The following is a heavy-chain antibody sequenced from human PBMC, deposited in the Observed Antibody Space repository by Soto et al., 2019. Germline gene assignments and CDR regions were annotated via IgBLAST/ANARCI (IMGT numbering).Heavy chain of an antibody. J-gene: IGHJ4*02. V-gene: IGHV3-74*01. Sequence: GGSLRLSCAASGFTFSSYWMHWVRQVPGKGLVWVSRVSNDGSETVYADSVKGRFTISRDNAKNSLYLQMNSLRAEDTAVYYCARDLPVPAAELRRYFDYWGQGTLVTVSS. CDR1: GFTFSSYW. CDR2: VSNDGSET. D-gene: IGHD2-2*01. CDR3: ARDLPVPAAELRRYFDY.